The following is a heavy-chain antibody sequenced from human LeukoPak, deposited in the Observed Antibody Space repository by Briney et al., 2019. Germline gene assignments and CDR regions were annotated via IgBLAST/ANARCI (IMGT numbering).Heavy chain of an antibody. V-gene: IGHV4-38-2*02. CDR3: ARSSSSSGDKLIDY. Sequence: SETLSLTCTVSGYSISSGYYWGWIRQPPGKGLEWIGYIYYSGSTNYNPSLKSRVTLSVDTSKNQFSLKLSSVTAADTAVYYCARSSSSSGDKLIDYWGQGTLVTVSS. CDR1: GYSISSGYY. J-gene: IGHJ4*02. D-gene: IGHD6-6*01. CDR2: IYYSGST.